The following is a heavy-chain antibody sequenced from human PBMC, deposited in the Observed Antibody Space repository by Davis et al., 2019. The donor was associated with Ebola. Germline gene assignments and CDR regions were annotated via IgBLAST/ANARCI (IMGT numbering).Heavy chain of an antibody. CDR3: ARDYAYGDYVFWYFDL. V-gene: IGHV3-7*01. J-gene: IGHJ2*01. CDR2: IKQDGSEK. D-gene: IGHD4-17*01. CDR1: GFTFSSYW. Sequence: PGGSLRLSCAASGFTFSSYWMSWVRQAPGKGLEWVANIKQDGSEKYYVDSVKGRFTISRDNAKNSLYLQMNSLRAEDTAVYYCARDYAYGDYVFWYFDLWGRGTLVTVSS.